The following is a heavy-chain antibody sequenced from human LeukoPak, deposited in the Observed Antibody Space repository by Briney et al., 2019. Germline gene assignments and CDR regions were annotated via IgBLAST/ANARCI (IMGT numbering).Heavy chain of an antibody. V-gene: IGHV3-30-3*01. CDR1: GFTFRSYA. D-gene: IGHD3-22*01. CDR2: ISYDGSNK. CDR3: ARDSGYYDY. Sequence: GGSLRLSCTASGFTFRSYALSWVRQAPGKGLEWVAVISYDGSNKYYADSVKGRFTISRDNSKNTLYLQMNSLRAEDTAVYYCARDSGYYDYWGQGTLVTVSS. J-gene: IGHJ4*02.